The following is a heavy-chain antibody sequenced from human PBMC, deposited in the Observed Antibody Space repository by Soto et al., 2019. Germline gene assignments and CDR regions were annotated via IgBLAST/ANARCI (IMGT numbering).Heavy chain of an antibody. CDR3: TRFSIVVVPAAIRYYYYYMDV. V-gene: IGHV3-49*03. CDR1: GFTFGDYA. CDR2: IRSKAYGGTT. Sequence: GGSLRLSCTASGFTFGDYAMSWFRQAPGKGLEWVGFIRSKAYGGTTEYAASVKGRFTISRDDSKSIAYLQMNSLKTEDTAVYYCTRFSIVVVPAAIRYYYYYMDVWGKGTTVTVSS. D-gene: IGHD2-2*02. J-gene: IGHJ6*03.